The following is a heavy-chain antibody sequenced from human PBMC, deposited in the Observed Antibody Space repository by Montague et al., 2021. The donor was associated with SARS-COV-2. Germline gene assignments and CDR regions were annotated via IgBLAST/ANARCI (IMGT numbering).Heavy chain of an antibody. Sequence: SLRLSCAASGFSFSSYDMNWVRQAPGKGLEWVSYISCNGGTIYYADSVKGRFTISRDNAKNSLYLQMNSLRAEDTALYYCARDIATVGARGRYDFWGRGTLVTVSS. D-gene: IGHD1-26*01. V-gene: IGHV3-48*03. CDR2: ISCNGGTI. CDR1: GFSFSSYD. J-gene: IGHJ5*01. CDR3: ARDIATVGARGRYDF.